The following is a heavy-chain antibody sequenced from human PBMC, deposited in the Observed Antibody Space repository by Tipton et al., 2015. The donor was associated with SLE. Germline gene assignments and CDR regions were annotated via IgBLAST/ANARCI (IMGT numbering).Heavy chain of an antibody. J-gene: IGHJ3*02. CDR1: GFTFSSYA. V-gene: IGHV4-34*01. CDR3: ARVNSDYDPFDI. Sequence: LRLSCAASGFTFSSYAMSWVRQAPGKGLEWIGEINHSGSTNYNPSLKSRVTISVDMSKNQFSLKLSSVTAADTAVYYCARVNSDYDPFDIWGQGTMVTVSS. CDR2: INHSGST. D-gene: IGHD5-12*01.